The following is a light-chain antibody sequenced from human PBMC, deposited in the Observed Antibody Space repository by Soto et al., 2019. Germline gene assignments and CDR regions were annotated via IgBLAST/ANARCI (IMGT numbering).Light chain of an antibody. CDR3: QRPGV. CDR2: AAS. Sequence: DIQLTQSPSFLSASVGDRVTITCRASQDPRRYLASYQQKPGKAPKLMIYAASTLQRGVPSRFSGSGSGTEFTLTIGSLQPEDFATYYCQRPGVFGPGTKVDIK. J-gene: IGKJ3*01. CDR1: QDPRRY. V-gene: IGKV1-9*01.